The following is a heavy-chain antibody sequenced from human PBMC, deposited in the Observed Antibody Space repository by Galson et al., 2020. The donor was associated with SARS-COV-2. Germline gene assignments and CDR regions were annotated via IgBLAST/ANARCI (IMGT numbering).Heavy chain of an antibody. CDR2: ISHDGSIN. Sequence: QAGGSLRLSCTASGFTFSSNAMHWVRQAPGKGLEWVAVISHDGSINYYADSVKGRFTISRDNSKNTLFLQMNSLRAEDTAVYYCVRGGSGGSYYYGMDVWGQGTTVTVSS. J-gene: IGHJ6*02. CDR1: GFTFSSNA. D-gene: IGHD6-25*01. CDR3: VRGGSGGSYYYGMDV. V-gene: IGHV3-30-3*01.